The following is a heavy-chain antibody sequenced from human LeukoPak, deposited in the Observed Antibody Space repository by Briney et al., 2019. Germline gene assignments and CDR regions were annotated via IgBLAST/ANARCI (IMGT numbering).Heavy chain of an antibody. V-gene: IGHV3-53*01. CDR1: GFTVSTNY. CDR2: IYTSGNT. D-gene: IGHD6-6*01. Sequence: GGSLRLSCAASGFTVSTNYMTWVRQAPGKGLEWLAIIYTSGNTYYADSVKGRFTISRDNPKNTVYLQMNSLRVEDTAVHFCAREQLVLHYFDYWGQGTLVTVSS. CDR3: AREQLVLHYFDY. J-gene: IGHJ4*02.